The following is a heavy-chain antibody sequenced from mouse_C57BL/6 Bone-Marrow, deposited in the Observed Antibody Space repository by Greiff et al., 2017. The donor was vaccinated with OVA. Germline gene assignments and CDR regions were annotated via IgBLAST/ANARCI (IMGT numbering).Heavy chain of an antibody. CDR3: ARPGDYDPAWFAY. V-gene: IGHV5-6*01. CDR2: ISSGGSYT. J-gene: IGHJ3*01. CDR1: GFTFSSYG. D-gene: IGHD2-4*01. Sequence: EVKLVESGGDLVKPGGSLKLSCAASGFTFSSYGMSWVRQTPDKRLEWVATISSGGSYTYYPDSVKGRFTISRDNAKNTLYLQMSSLKSEDTAMYYCARPGDYDPAWFAYWGQGTLVTVSA.